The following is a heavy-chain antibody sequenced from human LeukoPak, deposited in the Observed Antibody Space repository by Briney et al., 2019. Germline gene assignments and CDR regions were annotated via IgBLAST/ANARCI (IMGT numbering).Heavy chain of an antibody. CDR1: GFTFSSYA. D-gene: IGHD2-8*02. J-gene: IGHJ4*02. CDR2: ISGSGGST. Sequence: PGGSLRLSCAASGFTFSSYAMSWVRQAPGKGLEWVSAISGSGGSTYYADSVKGRFTISRDNSKNTLYLQMNSLRAEDTAVYYCAEDDLSHHVLVVYAYWGQGTLVTVSS. V-gene: IGHV3-23*01. CDR3: AEDDLSHHVLVVYAY.